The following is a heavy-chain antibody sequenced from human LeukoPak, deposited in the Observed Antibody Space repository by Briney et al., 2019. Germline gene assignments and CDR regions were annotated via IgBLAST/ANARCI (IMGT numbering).Heavy chain of an antibody. CDR1: GGSISSGDYY. CDR2: IYYSGGT. V-gene: IGHV4-30-4*08. J-gene: IGHJ4*02. Sequence: PSETLSLTCTVSGGSISSGDYYWSWIRQPPGKGLEWIGYIYYSGGTYYNPSLKSRVTISVDTSKNQFSLKLSSVTAADTAVYYCAREDPLNTVDYWGQGTLVTVSS. CDR3: AREDPLNTVDY. D-gene: IGHD2-15*01.